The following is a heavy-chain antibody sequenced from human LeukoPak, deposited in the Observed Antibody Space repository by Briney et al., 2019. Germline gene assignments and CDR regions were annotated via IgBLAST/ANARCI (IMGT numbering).Heavy chain of an antibody. J-gene: IGHJ4*02. CDR3: ARDSPSSTSWGY. V-gene: IGHV3-7*01. Sequence: GGSLRLSCAASGFTFSSYAMSWVRQAPGKGLEWLANIKEDGSEKYYVDSVKGRFTISRDNAKNSLYLQMNSLRAEGTAVYYCARDSPSSTSWGYWGQGTLVTVSS. D-gene: IGHD2-2*01. CDR2: IKEDGSEK. CDR1: GFTFSSYA.